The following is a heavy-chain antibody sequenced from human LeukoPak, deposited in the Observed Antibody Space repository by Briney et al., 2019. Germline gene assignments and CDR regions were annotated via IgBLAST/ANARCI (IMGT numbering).Heavy chain of an antibody. CDR1: GYTFTGYY. CDR3: ARGSEVGATQKKALDI. V-gene: IGHV1-2*02. Sequence: ASVKVSCKTSGYTFTGYYMHWVRQAPGQGLEWMGWINPNSGDTKYAQRFQDRVTMTRDTSITTAYMELSGLRSDDTALYYCARGSEVGATQKKALDIWAKGQWSPSLQ. CDR2: INPNSGDT. D-gene: IGHD1-26*01. J-gene: IGHJ3*02.